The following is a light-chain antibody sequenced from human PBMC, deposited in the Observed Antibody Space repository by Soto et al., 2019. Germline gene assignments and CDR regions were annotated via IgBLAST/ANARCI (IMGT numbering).Light chain of an antibody. V-gene: IGKV1-5*03. CDR3: QQYSSYPYT. J-gene: IGKJ2*01. CDR2: KAS. Sequence: DIPMTQSPSTLSASVGDRVTITCRASQSISSWLAWYQQKPGTAPKLLIYKASSLQSGVPSRFSGSGSGTEFTLTISCLQPDDFATYYCQQYSSYPYTFGQGTKLEIK. CDR1: QSISSW.